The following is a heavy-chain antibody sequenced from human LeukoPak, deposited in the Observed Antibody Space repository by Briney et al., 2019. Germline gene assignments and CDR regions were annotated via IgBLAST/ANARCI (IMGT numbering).Heavy chain of an antibody. Sequence: GGSLRLSCAASGFTFSGSAMHWVRQASGKGLEWVGRIRNKANSYATTYAASVEGRFTISRDDSKNTAYLQMNSLKTEDTAVYYCSTSSSDFGYWGQGTLVTVSS. V-gene: IGHV3-73*01. CDR3: STSSSDFGY. CDR2: IRNKANSYAT. CDR1: GFTFSGSA. D-gene: IGHD6-6*01. J-gene: IGHJ4*02.